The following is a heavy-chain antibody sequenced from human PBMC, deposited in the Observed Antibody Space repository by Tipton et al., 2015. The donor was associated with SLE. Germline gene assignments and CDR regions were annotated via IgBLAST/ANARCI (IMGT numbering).Heavy chain of an antibody. J-gene: IGHJ4*02. Sequence: TLSLTCAVYGGSIRKSNWWSWVRQPPGKGLEWIGDIHHSRSTNSNPTLKSRVTISVDKSKNQFSMKLSSVTVADTAVYYCAKDYNHDNADYNWGQGTLVIVSA. CDR2: IHHSRST. CDR1: GGSIRKSNW. D-gene: IGHD4-17*01. CDR3: AKDYNHDNADYN. V-gene: IGHV4-4*02.